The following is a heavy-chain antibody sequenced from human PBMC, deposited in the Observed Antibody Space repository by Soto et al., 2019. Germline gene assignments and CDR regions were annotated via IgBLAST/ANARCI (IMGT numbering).Heavy chain of an antibody. CDR1: GGSISSYY. Sequence: SETLSLTCTVSGGSISSYYWSWIRQPPGKGLEWIGYIYYSGSTNYNPSLKSRVTISVDTSKNQFSLKLSSVTAADTAVYYCASYYGWGGFDYGGQGTLVTVPS. CDR2: IYYSGST. CDR3: ASYYGWGGFDY. D-gene: IGHD3-10*01. J-gene: IGHJ4*02. V-gene: IGHV4-59*08.